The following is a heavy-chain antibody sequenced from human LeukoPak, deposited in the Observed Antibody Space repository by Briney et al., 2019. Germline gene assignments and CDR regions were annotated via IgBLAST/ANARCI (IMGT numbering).Heavy chain of an antibody. J-gene: IGHJ4*02. V-gene: IGHV1-69*13. Sequence: SVKVSCKASGGTFSSYAISWVRQAPGQGLEWMGGIIPIFGTANYAQKFQGRVTITADESTSTAYMELSSLRSEDTAVYYCARGVVGAIPKYYFDYWGQGTLVTVSS. D-gene: IGHD1-26*01. CDR2: IIPIFGTA. CDR1: GGTFSSYA. CDR3: ARGVVGAIPKYYFDY.